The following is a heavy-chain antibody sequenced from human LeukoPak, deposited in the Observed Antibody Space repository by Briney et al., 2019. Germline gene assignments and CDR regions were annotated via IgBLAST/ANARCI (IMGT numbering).Heavy chain of an antibody. CDR3: TGPVLGASAS. V-gene: IGHV3-48*04. Sequence: HPGGSLRLSCAASGFTFSSFFMNWVRQAPGKGLEWVSYISSSGSGSIIYYADSVKGRFTISRDNAKNSLYLQMNSLRAEDTAVYYCTGPVLGASASWGQGTLVTVSS. J-gene: IGHJ5*02. CDR1: GFTFSSFF. D-gene: IGHD1-26*01. CDR2: ISSSGSGSII.